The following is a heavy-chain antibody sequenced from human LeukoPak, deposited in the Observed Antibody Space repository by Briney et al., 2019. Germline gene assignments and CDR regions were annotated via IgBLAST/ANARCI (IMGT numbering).Heavy chain of an antibody. D-gene: IGHD5-24*01. Sequence: SETLSLTCTVSGGSMSSYYWSWIRQPPGKGLEWIGYIYYSGSTEYNPSLKSRVTISVDTSKNQFSLKLSSVTAADTAVYYCARGARAGYNLEPFDYWGQGTLVTVSS. V-gene: IGHV4-59*08. CDR2: IYYSGST. J-gene: IGHJ4*02. CDR3: ARGARAGYNLEPFDY. CDR1: GGSMSSYY.